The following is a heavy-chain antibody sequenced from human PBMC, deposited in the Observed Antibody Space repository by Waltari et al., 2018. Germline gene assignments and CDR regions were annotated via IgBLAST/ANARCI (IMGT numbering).Heavy chain of an antibody. Sequence: QVQLVESGGGVVQPGRSLSLSCAASGFTFFSYAMPWVRQAPGKGLEWVAVISYDGSNKYYADSVKGRFTISRDNSKNTLYLQMNSLRAEDTAVYYCARGGVVTATDYWGQGTLVTVSS. D-gene: IGHD2-21*02. CDR2: ISYDGSNK. CDR3: ARGGVVTATDY. CDR1: GFTFFSYA. J-gene: IGHJ4*02. V-gene: IGHV3-30*01.